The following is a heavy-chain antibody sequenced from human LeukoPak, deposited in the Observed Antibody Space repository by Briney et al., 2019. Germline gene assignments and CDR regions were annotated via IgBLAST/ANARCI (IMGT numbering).Heavy chain of an antibody. Sequence: GASVKVSCKASGYTFTSYGISWVRHTPGQGLEWMGWISAYNGNTNYAQKLRGRVTMTTDTSTSTAYMELRSLRSDDTAVYYYARAGSGIYYYMDVWGKGITVTVSS. J-gene: IGHJ6*03. CDR2: ISAYNGNT. CDR1: GYTFTSYG. CDR3: ARAGSGIYYYMDV. D-gene: IGHD3-10*01. V-gene: IGHV1-18*01.